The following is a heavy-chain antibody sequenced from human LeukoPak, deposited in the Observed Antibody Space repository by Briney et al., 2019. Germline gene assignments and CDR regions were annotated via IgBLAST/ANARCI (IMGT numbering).Heavy chain of an antibody. CDR3: ARVGWGDVASYPNWLDP. V-gene: IGHV4-39*07. CDR2: IYYNGTT. J-gene: IGHJ5*02. CDR1: GGSIRSKTHY. Sequence: KASATLSLTCTVSGGSIRSKTHYWGWIRQPPGTGLEWIANIYYNGTTAYNPSLKSRVTISIDTSKNQFSLRLNSVTAADTAIYYCARVGWGDVASYPNWLDPWGQGTLVTVSS. D-gene: IGHD3-10*01.